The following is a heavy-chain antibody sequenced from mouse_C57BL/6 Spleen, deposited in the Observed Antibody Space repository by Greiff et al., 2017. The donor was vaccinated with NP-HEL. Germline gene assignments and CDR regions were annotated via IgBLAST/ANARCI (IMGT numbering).Heavy chain of an antibody. Sequence: EVQLQQSVAELVRPGASVKLSCTASGFNIKNTYMHWVKQRPEQGLEWIGRIDPANGNTKYAPQFQGTATITADTSSNTAYLQLSSLTSEDTAIYYCARWGTTVVADWYFDVWGTGTTVTVSS. CDR2: IDPANGNT. CDR3: ARWGTTVVADWYFDV. D-gene: IGHD1-1*01. V-gene: IGHV14-3*01. J-gene: IGHJ1*03. CDR1: GFNIKNTY.